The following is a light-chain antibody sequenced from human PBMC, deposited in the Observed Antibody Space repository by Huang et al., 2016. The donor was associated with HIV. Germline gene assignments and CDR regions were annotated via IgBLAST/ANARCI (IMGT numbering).Light chain of an antibody. CDR1: QSISRY. J-gene: IGKJ3*01. CDR3: QQRRNWPLT. Sequence: ESVLTQSPATLSLSPGERATLSCRASQSISRYLAWYQQKPGQAPRLLIYDAVNRATYIPARFSGSGSGTDFTLTISSLEPEDFAVYYCQQRRNWPLTFGPGTKVDIK. CDR2: DAV. V-gene: IGKV3-11*01.